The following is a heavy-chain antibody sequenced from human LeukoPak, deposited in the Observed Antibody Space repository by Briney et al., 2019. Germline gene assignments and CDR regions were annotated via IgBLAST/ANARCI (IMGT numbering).Heavy chain of an antibody. CDR1: GFTFSSYA. V-gene: IGHV3-23*01. CDR2: ISGSGGST. Sequence: GGSLRLSCAASGFTFSSYAMSWVRQAPGKGLEWVSAISGSGGSTYYADSVKGRFTISRDNSKNSLYLQMNNLRAEDTAVYFCARDAVRGGDCDFWGQGTLVTVSS. CDR3: ARDAVRGGDCDF. J-gene: IGHJ4*02. D-gene: IGHD2-21*02.